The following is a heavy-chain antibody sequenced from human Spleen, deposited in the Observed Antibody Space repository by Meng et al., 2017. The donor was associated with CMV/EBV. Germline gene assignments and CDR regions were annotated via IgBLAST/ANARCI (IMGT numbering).Heavy chain of an antibody. CDR1: GFTFDDYA. CDR3: AREYSSGYYYYYYGMDV. CDR2: ISWNSGSI. Sequence: LSLTCAASGFTFDDYAMHWVRQAPGKGLEWVSGISWNSGSIGYADSVKGRFTISRDNAKNSLYLQMNSLRADDTAVYYCAREYSSGYYYYYYGMDVWGQGTTVTVSS. V-gene: IGHV3-9*01. D-gene: IGHD3-22*01. J-gene: IGHJ6*02.